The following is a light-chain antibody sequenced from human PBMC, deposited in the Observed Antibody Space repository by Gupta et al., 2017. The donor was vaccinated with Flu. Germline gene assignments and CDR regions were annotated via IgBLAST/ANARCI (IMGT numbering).Light chain of an antibody. CDR1: QSISRY. CDR3: QQSYNSHPYT. CDR2: AAS. Sequence: DIQMTQSPSSLSASVGDRVTISCRAGQSISRYLSWYQQKPGRAPKLLIYAASTLQSGVPSRFSGSGSGTDFTLTINSLQPEDFATYYCQQSYNSHPYTFGQGTRLDVK. J-gene: IGKJ2*01. V-gene: IGKV1-39*01.